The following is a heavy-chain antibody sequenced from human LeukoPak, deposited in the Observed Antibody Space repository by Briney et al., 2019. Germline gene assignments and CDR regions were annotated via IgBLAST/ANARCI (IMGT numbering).Heavy chain of an antibody. CDR3: ARGPTMLVVLYYFDY. Sequence: GASVKVSCKASGYTFTSYGISWVRQAPGQGLEWMGWISAYNGNTNYAQKLQGRVTMTTDTSTSTAYMELRSLRSDDTAVYYCARGPTMLVVLYYFDYWGQGTLVTVSS. J-gene: IGHJ4*02. CDR2: ISAYNGNT. V-gene: IGHV1-18*01. D-gene: IGHD3-22*01. CDR1: GYTFTSYG.